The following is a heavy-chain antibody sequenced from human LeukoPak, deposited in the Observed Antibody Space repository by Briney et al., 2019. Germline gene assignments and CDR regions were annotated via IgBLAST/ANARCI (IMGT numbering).Heavy chain of an antibody. V-gene: IGHV4-34*01. CDR1: GGSFSGYY. J-gene: IGHJ4*02. D-gene: IGHD6-19*01. Sequence: SETLSLTCAVYGGSFSGYYWSWIRQPPGKGLEWIGEINHSGSTNYSPSLKSRVTISVDTSKNQFSLKLSSVTAADTAVYYCAIFIAVAGTRHFDYWGQGTLVTVSS. CDR2: INHSGST. CDR3: AIFIAVAGTRHFDY.